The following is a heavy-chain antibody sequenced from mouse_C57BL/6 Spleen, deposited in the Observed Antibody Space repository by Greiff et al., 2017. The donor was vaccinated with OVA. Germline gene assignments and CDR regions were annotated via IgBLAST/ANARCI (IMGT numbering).Heavy chain of an antibody. V-gene: IGHV1-26*01. Sequence: EVQLQQSGPELVKPGASVKISCKASGYTFTDYYMNWVKQSHGKSLEWIGDINPNNGGTSYNQKFKGKATLTVDKSSSTAYMELRSLTSEDSAVYYCAREEITTVVRAMDYWGQGTSVTVSS. D-gene: IGHD1-1*01. J-gene: IGHJ4*01. CDR2: INPNNGGT. CDR1: GYTFTDYY. CDR3: AREEITTVVRAMDY.